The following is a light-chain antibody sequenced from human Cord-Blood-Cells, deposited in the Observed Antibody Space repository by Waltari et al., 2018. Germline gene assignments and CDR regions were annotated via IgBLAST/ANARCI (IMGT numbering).Light chain of an antibody. CDR2: AAS. Sequence: IQMTQSRPSLSASVGARVTSTCRASQSISSYLNWYQQKPGKAPKLLIYAASSLQSGVPSRFSGSGSGTDFTLTISSLQPEDFATYYCQQSYSTPYSFGQGTKLEIK. J-gene: IGKJ2*03. CDR3: QQSYSTPYS. CDR1: QSISSY. V-gene: IGKV1-39*01.